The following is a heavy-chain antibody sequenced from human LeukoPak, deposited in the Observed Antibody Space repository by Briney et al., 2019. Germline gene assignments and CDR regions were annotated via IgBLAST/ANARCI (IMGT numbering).Heavy chain of an antibody. Sequence: PSETLSLTCTVSGGSISSSSYYWGWIRQPPGKGLEWIGSIYYSGSTYYNPSLKSRVTISVDTSKNQFSLKLSSVTAADTAVYYCARKRRNYCSSTSCYNPPFDYWGQGTLVTVSS. CDR3: ARKRRNYCSSTSCYNPPFDY. D-gene: IGHD2-2*02. V-gene: IGHV4-39*01. CDR2: IYYSGST. CDR1: GGSISSSSYY. J-gene: IGHJ4*02.